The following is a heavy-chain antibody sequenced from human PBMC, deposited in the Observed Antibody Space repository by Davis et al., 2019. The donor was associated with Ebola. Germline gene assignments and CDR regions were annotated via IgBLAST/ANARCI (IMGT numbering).Heavy chain of an antibody. CDR2: ISSSSGYI. CDR3: ARDCSSTSCYTVAFDI. D-gene: IGHD2-2*02. Sequence: GGSLRLSCAASGFTFSSYSMNWVRQAPGKGLEWVSSISSSSGYIYYADSVKGRFTISRDNAKNSLYLQMNSLRAEDTAVYYCARDCSSTSCYTVAFDIWGQGTMVTVSS. V-gene: IGHV3-21*01. J-gene: IGHJ3*02. CDR1: GFTFSSYS.